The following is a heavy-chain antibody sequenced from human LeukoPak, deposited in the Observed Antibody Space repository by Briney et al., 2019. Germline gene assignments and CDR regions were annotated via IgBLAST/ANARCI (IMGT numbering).Heavy chain of an antibody. CDR2: ISYDGSNN. D-gene: IGHD6-19*01. CDR3: ARTGGWAYFDY. CDR1: GFTFSSYA. J-gene: IGHJ4*02. V-gene: IGHV3-30-3*01. Sequence: GGSLRLSCAASGFTFSSYAIHWVRQAPGKGLEWVAIISYDGSNNYYADSVKGRFTISRDNSKNTLYLQMNSLRVEDTAVYYCARTGGWAYFDYWGQGTLVTVSS.